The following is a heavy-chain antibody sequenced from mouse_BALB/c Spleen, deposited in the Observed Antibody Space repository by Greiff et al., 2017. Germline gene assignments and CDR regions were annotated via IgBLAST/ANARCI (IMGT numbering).Heavy chain of an antibody. CDR1: GFTFSSYA. Sequence: EVQVVESGGGLVKPGGSLKLSCAASGFTFSSYAMSWVRQSPEKRLEWVAEISSGGSYTYYPDTVTGRFTISRDNAKNTLYLEMSSLRSEDTAMYYCAREGTTVVGDYAMDYWGQGTSVTVSS. CDR2: ISSGGSYT. D-gene: IGHD1-1*01. CDR3: AREGTTVVGDYAMDY. J-gene: IGHJ4*01. V-gene: IGHV5-9-4*01.